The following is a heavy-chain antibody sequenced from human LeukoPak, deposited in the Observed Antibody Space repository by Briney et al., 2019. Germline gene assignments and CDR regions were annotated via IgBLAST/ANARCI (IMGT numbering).Heavy chain of an antibody. CDR2: ISSSSSTI. Sequence: GGSLRLSCAASGFTFSDYYMSWIRQAPGKGLEWVSYISSSSSTIYYADSVKGRFTISRDNAKNSLYLQMNSLRAEDTAVYYCAREGLERPLVNGFYYYYGMDVWGQGTTVTVSS. CDR3: AREGLERPLVNGFYYYYGMDV. J-gene: IGHJ6*02. CDR1: GFTFSDYY. D-gene: IGHD1-1*01. V-gene: IGHV3-11*04.